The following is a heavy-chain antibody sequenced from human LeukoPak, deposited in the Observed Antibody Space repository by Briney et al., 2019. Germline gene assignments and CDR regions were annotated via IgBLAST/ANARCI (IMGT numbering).Heavy chain of an antibody. Sequence: ASVKVSCKASGYTFTGYYMHWVRQAPGQGLEWMGWINPNSGGTNYAQKFQGRVTMTRDTSISTAYMELSRLRSDDTAVYYCARHYDSSGYYYGGLDYWGQGTLVTVSS. D-gene: IGHD3-22*01. V-gene: IGHV1-2*02. CDR3: ARHYDSSGYYYGGLDY. J-gene: IGHJ4*02. CDR1: GYTFTGYY. CDR2: INPNSGGT.